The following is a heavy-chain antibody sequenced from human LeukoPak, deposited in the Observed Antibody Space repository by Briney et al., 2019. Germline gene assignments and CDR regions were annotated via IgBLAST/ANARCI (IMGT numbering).Heavy chain of an antibody. CDR2: ISSSSSTI. Sequence: PGGSLRLSCAASGFTFSSYSMNWARQAPGKGLEWVSYISSSSSTIYYADSVKGRFTISRDNAKNSLYLQMNSLRDEDTAVYYCARDTATVTPYYYYYYGMDVWGQGTTVTVSS. D-gene: IGHD4-11*01. J-gene: IGHJ6*02. CDR1: GFTFSSYS. CDR3: ARDTATVTPYYYYYYGMDV. V-gene: IGHV3-48*02.